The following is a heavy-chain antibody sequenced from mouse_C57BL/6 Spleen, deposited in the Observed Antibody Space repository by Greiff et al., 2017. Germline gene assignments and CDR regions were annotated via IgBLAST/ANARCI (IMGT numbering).Heavy chain of an antibody. D-gene: IGHD2-3*01. CDR3: ARGYDGYHADH. V-gene: IGHV1-26*01. J-gene: IGHJ2*01. Sequence: EVQLQQSGPELLLPVSSVKISWKASGYTFPNYYMHWVKQSHGQSLEWIGDINPNNGGTSYNQKFKGKATLTVDKSSSTAYMELRSLTSEDSAVYGGARGYDGYHADHWGQGTTPTVSP. CDR1: GYTFPNYY. CDR2: INPNNGGT.